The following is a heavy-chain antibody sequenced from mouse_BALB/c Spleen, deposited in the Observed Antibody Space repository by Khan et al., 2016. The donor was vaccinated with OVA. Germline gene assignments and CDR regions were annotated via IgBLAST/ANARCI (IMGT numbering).Heavy chain of an antibody. Sequence: QVQLKQSGPGLVQPSQSLSITCTVSGFSLTSYGVPWVRQSPGKGLEWLGVIWSVGSTDYNAAFISSLYIIKDNSKNQTFFKNNSLPGYDNAIYYCARNYDYDEGLAYWGQGTRVTVSA. J-gene: IGHJ3*01. CDR2: IWSVGST. V-gene: IGHV2-2*01. D-gene: IGHD2-4*01. CDR3: ARNYDYDEGLAY. CDR1: GFSLTSYG.